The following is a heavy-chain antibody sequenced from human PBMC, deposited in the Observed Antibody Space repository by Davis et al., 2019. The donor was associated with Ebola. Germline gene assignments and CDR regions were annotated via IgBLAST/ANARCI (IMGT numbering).Heavy chain of an antibody. Sequence: AGSLTLSCAASGFTFSSYWMHWVRPAPGKGLGWVSSFGTGGDTYYADSVKGRFAISRDNSRGTLYLQMNSLRVEDSAIYYCAKDTSNVWFDVWGPGTMVTVSS. CDR3: AKDTSNVWFDV. CDR1: GFTFSSYW. V-gene: IGHV3-23*01. CDR2: FGTGGDT. J-gene: IGHJ3*01. D-gene: IGHD6-19*01.